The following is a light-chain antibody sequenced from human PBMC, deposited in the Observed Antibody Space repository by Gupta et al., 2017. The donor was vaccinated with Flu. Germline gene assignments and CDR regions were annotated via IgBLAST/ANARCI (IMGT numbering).Light chain of an antibody. J-gene: IGKJ4*01. V-gene: IGKV3-20*01. CDR1: QSVSRNY. CDR3: QQSGSAVS. CDR2: GAS. Sequence: EIVLTQSPGTLSLSPGERATLSCRASQSVSRNYLAWYQQKPGQPPRLLIYGASTRATGIPDRFSGSGSGIDFTLTITRLEPEDFAVYYCQQSGSAVSCGGGTRVQIK.